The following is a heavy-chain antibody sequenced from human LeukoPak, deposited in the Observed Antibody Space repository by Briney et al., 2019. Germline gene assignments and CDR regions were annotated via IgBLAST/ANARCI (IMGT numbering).Heavy chain of an antibody. D-gene: IGHD1-14*01. Sequence: GRSLRLSCAASGLTFDDYAMHWVRQAPGKGLEWVSGISWNSGSIGYADSVKGRFTVSRDNAKNSLFLQMNSLRAEDTSVYYCARYGISGVDVWGQGTTVTVSS. CDR3: ARYGISGVDV. CDR2: ISWNSGSI. J-gene: IGHJ6*02. V-gene: IGHV3-9*01. CDR1: GLTFDDYA.